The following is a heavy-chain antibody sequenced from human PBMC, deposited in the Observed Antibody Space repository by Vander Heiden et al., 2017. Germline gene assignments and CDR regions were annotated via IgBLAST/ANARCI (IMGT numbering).Heavy chain of an antibody. V-gene: IGHV3-9*01. CDR1: GFTFDDYA. CDR2: ISWNSGSI. Sequence: EVQLVESGGGLVQPGRSLRLSCAASGFTFDDYAMHWVRQAPGKGLEWVSGISWNSGSIGYADSVKCRFTISRDNAKNSLYLQMNSLRAEDTALYYCARGRLTSSIGGYFDYWGQGTLVTVSS. J-gene: IGHJ4*02. CDR3: ARGRLTSSIGGYFDY. D-gene: IGHD6-25*01.